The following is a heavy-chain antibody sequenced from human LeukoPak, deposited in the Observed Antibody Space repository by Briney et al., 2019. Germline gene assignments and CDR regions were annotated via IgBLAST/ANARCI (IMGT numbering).Heavy chain of an antibody. J-gene: IGHJ4*02. CDR2: ISGSGGST. V-gene: IGHV3-23*01. CDR3: ANIFIPSMYYDFWSGPYYFDY. Sequence: GGSLRLSCAASGFTFSSYAMSWVRQAPGKGLEWVSAISGSGGSTYYADSVKGRFTISRDNSKNTLYLQMNSLRAEDTAVYYCANIFIPSMYYDFWSGPYYFDYWGQGTLVTVSS. D-gene: IGHD3-3*01. CDR1: GFTFSSYA.